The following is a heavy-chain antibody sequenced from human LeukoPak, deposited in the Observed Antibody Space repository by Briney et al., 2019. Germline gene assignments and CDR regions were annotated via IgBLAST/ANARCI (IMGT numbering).Heavy chain of an antibody. CDR1: GDSISSSNSY. Sequence: TLSLTCTVSGDSISSSNSYWGWVRQPPGKALEWLALIYWNDDKSYSPSLKSRLTISKDTSKNQVVLTMTNMDPVDTATYYCAHNLAFVRGFDYWGQGTLVTVSS. J-gene: IGHJ4*02. V-gene: IGHV2-5*01. D-gene: IGHD3-10*01. CDR2: IYWNDDK. CDR3: AHNLAFVRGFDY.